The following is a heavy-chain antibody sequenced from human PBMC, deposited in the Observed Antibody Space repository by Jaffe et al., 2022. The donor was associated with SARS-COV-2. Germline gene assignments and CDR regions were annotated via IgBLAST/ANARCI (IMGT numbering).Heavy chain of an antibody. D-gene: IGHD3-3*01. V-gene: IGHV3-7*01. CDR3: ARDQITIFGVAPNYYGMDV. CDR1: GFTFSSYW. J-gene: IGHJ6*02. Sequence: EVQLVESGGGLVQPGGSLRLSCAASGFTFSSYWMSWVRQAPGKGLEWVANIKQDGSEKYYVDSVKGRFTISRDNAKNSLYLQMNSLRAEDTAVYYCARDQITIFGVAPNYYGMDVWGQGTTVTVSS. CDR2: IKQDGSEK.